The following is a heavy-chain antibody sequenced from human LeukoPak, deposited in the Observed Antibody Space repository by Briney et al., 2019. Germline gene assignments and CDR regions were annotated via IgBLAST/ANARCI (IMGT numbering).Heavy chain of an antibody. J-gene: IGHJ5*02. V-gene: IGHV4-61*02. D-gene: IGHD2-15*01. Sequence: SETLSLTCTVSGGSISSGSYYWSWIRQPAGKGLEWIGRIYTSGSTNYNPSLKSRVTISVDTSKNQFSLKLSSVTAADTAVYYCARGGYCSGGSCSSLKFDPWGQGTLVTVSS. CDR3: ARGGYCSGGSCSSLKFDP. CDR2: IYTSGST. CDR1: GGSISSGSYY.